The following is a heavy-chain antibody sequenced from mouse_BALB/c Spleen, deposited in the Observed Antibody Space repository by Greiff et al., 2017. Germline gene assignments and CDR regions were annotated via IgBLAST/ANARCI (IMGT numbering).Heavy chain of an antibody. D-gene: IGHD1-1*01. J-gene: IGHJ2*01. Sequence: EVQRVESGGGLVQPGGSRKLSCAASGFTFSSFGMHWVRQAPEKGLEWVAYISSGSSTIYYADTVKGRFTISRDNPKNTLFLQMTSLRSEDTAMYYCARHYYGSNYFDYWGQGTTLTVSS. V-gene: IGHV5-17*02. CDR2: ISSGSSTI. CDR1: GFTFSSFG. CDR3: ARHYYGSNYFDY.